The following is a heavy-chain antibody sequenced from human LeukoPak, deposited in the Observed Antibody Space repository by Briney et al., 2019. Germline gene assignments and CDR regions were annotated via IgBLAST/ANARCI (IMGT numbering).Heavy chain of an antibody. CDR3: AKGGGFYYYDSSGPIDP. J-gene: IGHJ5*02. V-gene: IGHV3-23*01. CDR1: GFTFSRYA. Sequence: GGSLRLSCAASGFTFSRYAMSGVRQAPGKGREWVSATSGSGDSTYYADSVKGRFTISRDNSKNTLYLQMNSLRAEDTAVYYCAKGGGFYYYDSSGPIDPWGQGTLVTVSS. CDR2: TSGSGDST. D-gene: IGHD3-22*01.